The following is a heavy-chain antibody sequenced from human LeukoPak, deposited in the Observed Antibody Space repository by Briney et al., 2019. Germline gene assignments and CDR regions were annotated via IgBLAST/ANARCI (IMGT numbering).Heavy chain of an antibody. D-gene: IGHD2/OR15-2a*01. CDR3: ARTTFNDRSHFDY. J-gene: IGHJ4*02. Sequence: ASVKVSCKASGYTFTGYYMHWVRQAPGQGLEWMGWINPNSGGTNYAQKFQGRVTVTRDTSISTAYMELSRLRSDDTAVYYCARTTFNDRSHFDYWGQGTLVTVSS. CDR2: INPNSGGT. CDR1: GYTFTGYY. V-gene: IGHV1-2*02.